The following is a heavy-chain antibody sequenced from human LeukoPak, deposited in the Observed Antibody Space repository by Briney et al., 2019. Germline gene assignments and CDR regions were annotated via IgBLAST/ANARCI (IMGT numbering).Heavy chain of an antibody. J-gene: IGHJ4*02. Sequence: GGSLKLSCAASEFTFSGSAMHWVRQASGKGLAWVGRIRSKANSYATAYAASVKGRFTISRDDSKNTAYLQMNSLKTEDTAVYYCTMDPEAYYDILTGYFVPPMVDYWGQGTLVTVSS. CDR1: EFTFSGSA. CDR2: IRSKANSYAT. CDR3: TMDPEAYYDILTGYFVPPMVDY. V-gene: IGHV3-73*01. D-gene: IGHD3-9*01.